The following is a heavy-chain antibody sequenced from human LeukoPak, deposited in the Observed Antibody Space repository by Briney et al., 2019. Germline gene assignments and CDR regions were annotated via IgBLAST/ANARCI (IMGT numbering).Heavy chain of an antibody. Sequence: GGSLRLSCAASGFTFSSYAMHWVRQAPGKGLEWVAVISYDGSNKYYADSVKGRFTISRDNSKNTLYLQMNSLRAEDTAVYYCARDQWGDYELGPDYWGQGTLVTVSS. CDR1: GFTFSSYA. D-gene: IGHD4-17*01. J-gene: IGHJ4*02. CDR3: ARDQWGDYELGPDY. V-gene: IGHV3-30-3*01. CDR2: ISYDGSNK.